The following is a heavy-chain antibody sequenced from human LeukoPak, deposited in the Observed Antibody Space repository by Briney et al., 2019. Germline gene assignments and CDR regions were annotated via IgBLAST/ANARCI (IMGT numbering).Heavy chain of an antibody. CDR1: GGSIRSHC. Sequence: SETLSLTCTVSGGSIRSHCWSWVRQPPGKGLEWIGYIYFSGSTNYNPSLKSRVTISMGTSENQFSLKLSSVTAADTAVYYCARGAAPHYSDYWGQGTLVTASS. J-gene: IGHJ4*02. CDR3: ARGAAPHYSDY. CDR2: IYFSGST. D-gene: IGHD6-6*01. V-gene: IGHV4-59*11.